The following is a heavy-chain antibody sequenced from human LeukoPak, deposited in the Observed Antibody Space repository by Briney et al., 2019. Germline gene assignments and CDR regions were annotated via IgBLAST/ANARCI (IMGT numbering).Heavy chain of an antibody. Sequence: SETLSLTCAVYGGSFSGYYWSWIRQPPGKGLEWIGEINHSGSTNYNPSLKSRVTISVDTSKNQFSLKLSSVTAADTAVYYCARGRYGSYWGQETLVTVSS. CDR2: INHSGST. CDR3: ARGRYGSY. V-gene: IGHV4-34*01. CDR1: GGSFSGYY. J-gene: IGHJ4*02. D-gene: IGHD3-10*01.